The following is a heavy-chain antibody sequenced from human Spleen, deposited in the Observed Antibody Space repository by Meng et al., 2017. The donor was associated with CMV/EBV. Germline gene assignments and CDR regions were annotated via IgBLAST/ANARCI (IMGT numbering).Heavy chain of an antibody. V-gene: IGHV1-2*02. D-gene: IGHD7-27*01. Sequence: ASVKVSCKASGYTFTAHYFHWVRQAPGQGLEWMGWIHPHRGDTNYAQQFQGRVTLTRDTSMNTGYMELTRLTSDDTAVYYCARDNNWGPDYWGQGTLVTVSS. CDR1: GYTFTAHY. J-gene: IGHJ4*02. CDR3: ARDNNWGPDY. CDR2: IHPHRGDT.